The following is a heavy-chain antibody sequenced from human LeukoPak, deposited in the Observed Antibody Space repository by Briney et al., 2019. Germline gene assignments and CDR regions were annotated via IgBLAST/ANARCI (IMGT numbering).Heavy chain of an antibody. V-gene: IGHV3-23*01. CDR3: AKDGSGSNLYNWFDP. CDR2: ISGSGGST. J-gene: IGHJ5*02. D-gene: IGHD3-10*01. Sequence: PGGSLRLSCAASGFTFSSYAMNWVRQAPGKGLEWVSAISGSGGSTYYADSVKGRFTISRDNSKNTLYLQMNSLRAEDTAAYYCAKDGSGSNLYNWFDPWGQGTLVTVSS. CDR1: GFTFSSYA.